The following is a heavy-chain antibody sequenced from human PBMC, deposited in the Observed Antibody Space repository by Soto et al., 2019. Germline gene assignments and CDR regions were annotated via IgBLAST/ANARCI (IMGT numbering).Heavy chain of an antibody. Sequence: ASVKVSCKASGYTFTTYAINWVRQAPGRGLEWMGWISVYNGNTNYAQKFQDGVTMSTDTSTNTAFMELRSLRSDDTAVYFCARDSVAVRPGWFDPWGQGTLVTVSS. V-gene: IGHV1-18*01. J-gene: IGHJ5*02. CDR1: GYTFTTYA. CDR2: ISVYNGNT. D-gene: IGHD1-26*01. CDR3: ARDSVAVRPGWFDP.